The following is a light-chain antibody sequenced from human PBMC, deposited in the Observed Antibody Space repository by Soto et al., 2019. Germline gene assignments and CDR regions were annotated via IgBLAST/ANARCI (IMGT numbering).Light chain of an antibody. Sequence: EIVLTQSPGTLSLSTGDRATLSCRASQSVSSTNLAWYQQKPGQAPRLLIYAGSSRTTGLPDRFSGSGSATDVTLTIIRLEPEDYAIDYCQHYDSSPLFSFGPGTKVDIK. CDR1: QSVSSTN. J-gene: IGKJ3*01. V-gene: IGKV3-20*01. CDR3: QHYDSSPLFS. CDR2: AGS.